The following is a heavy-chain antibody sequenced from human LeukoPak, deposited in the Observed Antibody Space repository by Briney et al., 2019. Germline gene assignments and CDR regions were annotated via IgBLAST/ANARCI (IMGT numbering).Heavy chain of an antibody. D-gene: IGHD4-17*01. Sequence: PSETLSLTCTVSGGSISSYYWSWIRQPPGKGLEWIGYIYYSGSTNYNPSLKSRVTISVDTSKNQFSLKLSSVTAADTAVYYCTRDTGTTGEVKFDPWGQGTLVTVSS. CDR2: IYYSGST. V-gene: IGHV4-59*01. J-gene: IGHJ5*02. CDR3: TRDTGTTGEVKFDP. CDR1: GGSISSYY.